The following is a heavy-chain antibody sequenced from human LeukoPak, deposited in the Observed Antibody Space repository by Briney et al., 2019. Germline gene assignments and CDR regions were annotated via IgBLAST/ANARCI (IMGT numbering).Heavy chain of an antibody. CDR3: ARAYSSSLYWYFDL. J-gene: IGHJ2*01. CDR2: VHDRGST. Sequence: NPSETLSLTCTVSGGSISWYYWSWIRQPPGKGLELIGYVHDRGSTNYSPSLKSRVSISVDTSKNQFSLKLSSVTAADTAVYYCARAYSSSLYWYFDLWGRGTLVTVSS. CDR1: GGSISWYY. D-gene: IGHD1-26*01. V-gene: IGHV4-59*01.